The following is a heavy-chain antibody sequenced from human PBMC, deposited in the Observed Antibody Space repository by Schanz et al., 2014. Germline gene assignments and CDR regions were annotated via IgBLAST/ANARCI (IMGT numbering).Heavy chain of an antibody. J-gene: IGHJ3*02. CDR2: INTANGNA. D-gene: IGHD2-21*01. CDR3: ARDLPYCDGGKCYSDGFDI. CDR1: GYTFSSHG. Sequence: QVQVVQSGAELKKPGASVKVSCKASGYTFSSHGIHWLRQAPGQSLEWMGWINTANGNAKYSANFQARFTITRDTSATTAYMELTNLRSEDTAVYYCARDLPYCDGGKCYSDGFDIWGQGTFVTISS. V-gene: IGHV1-3*04.